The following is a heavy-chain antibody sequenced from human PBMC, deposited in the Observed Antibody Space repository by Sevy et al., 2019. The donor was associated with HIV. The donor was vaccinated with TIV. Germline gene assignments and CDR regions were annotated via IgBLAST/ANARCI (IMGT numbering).Heavy chain of an antibody. J-gene: IGHJ4*02. CDR3: ARAPAYDYEWGSYLIFEY. D-gene: IGHD3-16*02. CDR2: MNPNSGNT. CDR1: GYTFTSYD. V-gene: IGHV1-8*01. Sequence: ASVKVSCKASGYTFTSYDINWVRQATGQGLEWMGWMNPNSGNTGYAQKFQGRVTMTRNTSISTAYMELSSLRSEDTAVYYCARAPAYDYEWGSYLIFEYWGQGTLVTVSS.